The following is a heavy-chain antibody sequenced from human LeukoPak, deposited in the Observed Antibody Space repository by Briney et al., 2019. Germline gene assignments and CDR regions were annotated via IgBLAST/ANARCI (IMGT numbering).Heavy chain of an antibody. Sequence: SETLSLTCTVSGGSISSTSYYWGWIRQPPGKGLEWIGSIYYSGSTYYNPSLKSRVTISVDTSKNQFSLKLSSVTAADTAVYYCARKRRLYYYDNWGQGTLVTVSS. V-gene: IGHV4-39*01. CDR3: ARKRRLYYYDN. D-gene: IGHD2-21*02. CDR1: GGSISSTSYY. J-gene: IGHJ4*02. CDR2: IYYSGST.